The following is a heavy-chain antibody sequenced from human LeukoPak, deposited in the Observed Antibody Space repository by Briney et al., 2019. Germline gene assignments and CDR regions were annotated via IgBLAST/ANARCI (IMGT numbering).Heavy chain of an antibody. CDR3: ARVDYSITYYYYYGMDV. J-gene: IGHJ6*02. Sequence: ASVKVSCKASGYTFTSYGISWVRQAPGQGLEWMGGIIPIFGTANYAQKFQGRVTITADESTSTAYMELSSLRSEDTAVYYCARVDYSITYYYYYGMDVWGQGTTVTVSS. D-gene: IGHD4-11*01. V-gene: IGHV1-69*13. CDR2: IIPIFGTA. CDR1: GYTFTSYG.